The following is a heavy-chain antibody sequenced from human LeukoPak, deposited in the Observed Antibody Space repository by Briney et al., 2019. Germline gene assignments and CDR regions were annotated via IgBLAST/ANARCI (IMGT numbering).Heavy chain of an antibody. V-gene: IGHV3-30*04. Sequence: GRSLRLSCAASGFTFSSYVMHGVRQAPGKGLEGVAIISYDGSNKYYADSVKGRFTISRDKSKNTLYLQMNSLRGEDTAVYYCARSAAAGRIVATFDYWGQGTLVTVSS. D-gene: IGHD5-12*01. CDR1: GFTFSSYV. CDR2: ISYDGSNK. J-gene: IGHJ4*02. CDR3: ARSAAAGRIVATFDY.